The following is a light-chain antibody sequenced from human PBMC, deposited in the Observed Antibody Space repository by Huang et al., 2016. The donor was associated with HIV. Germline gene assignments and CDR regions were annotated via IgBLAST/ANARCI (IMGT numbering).Light chain of an antibody. V-gene: IGKV3-15*01. CDR1: QSVNNN. Sequence: EIVMTQSPATLSVSPGERATLSCRASQSVNNNFAWYQQKPGQAPRLLIYGASTRATGIPDRFSGSGSGTEFTLTISSLQSEDFAVYYCQQYNNWPPEWTFGQGTKVEIK. CDR3: QQYNNWPPEWT. J-gene: IGKJ1*01. CDR2: GAS.